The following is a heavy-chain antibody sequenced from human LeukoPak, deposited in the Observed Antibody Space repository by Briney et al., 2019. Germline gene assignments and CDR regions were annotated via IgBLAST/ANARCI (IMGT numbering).Heavy chain of an antibody. J-gene: IGHJ6*03. CDR2: ISGSGGST. V-gene: IGHV3-23*01. D-gene: IGHD5-18*01. Sequence: PGGSLRLSCAASGFTFSSYAMSWVRQAPGKGLEWVSAISGSGGSTYYADSVKGRFTISGDNSKNTLYLQMNSLRAEDTAVYYCAKDGYSYGSYYYYYMDVWGKGTTVTVSS. CDR3: AKDGYSYGSYYYYYMDV. CDR1: GFTFSSYA.